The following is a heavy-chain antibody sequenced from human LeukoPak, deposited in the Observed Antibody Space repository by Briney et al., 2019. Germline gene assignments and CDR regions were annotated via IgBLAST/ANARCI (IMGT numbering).Heavy chain of an antibody. D-gene: IGHD3-22*01. Sequence: ASVKVSCKASGGTFSSYAISWVRQAPGQGLEWMGRIIPILGIANYAQKFQGRVTITADESTSTAYMELSSLRSEDTAVYYCARDASSGSQAPIGYWGQGTLVTVSS. CDR2: IIPILGIA. CDR1: GGTFSSYA. J-gene: IGHJ4*02. CDR3: ARDASSGSQAPIGY. V-gene: IGHV1-69*04.